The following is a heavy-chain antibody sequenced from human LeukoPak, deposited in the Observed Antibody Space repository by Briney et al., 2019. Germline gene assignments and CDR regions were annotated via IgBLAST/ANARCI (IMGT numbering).Heavy chain of an antibody. J-gene: IGHJ4*02. CDR2: INHSGST. CDR1: GGSISSGDYY. V-gene: IGHV4-39*07. CDR3: ARARRTNYYYDSSGYYY. Sequence: SETLSLTCTVSGGSISSGDYYWSWIRQPPGKGLEWIGEINHSGSTNYNPSLKSRVTISVDTSKNQFSLKLSSVTAADTAVYYCARARRTNYYYDSSGYYYWGQGTLVTVSS. D-gene: IGHD3-22*01.